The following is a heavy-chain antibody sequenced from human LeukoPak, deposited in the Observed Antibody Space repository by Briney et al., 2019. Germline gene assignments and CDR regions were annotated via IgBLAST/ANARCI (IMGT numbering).Heavy chain of an antibody. Sequence: ASVKVSCKASGYTFTGYYMHWVRQAPGQGLEWMGWINPNSGGTNYAQNFQGRVTMTRDTSISTAYMELSRLRSDDTALYYCARASGRYSDASDIWGQGTMVTASS. CDR2: INPNSGGT. J-gene: IGHJ3*02. D-gene: IGHD1-26*01. CDR1: GYTFTGYY. CDR3: ARASGRYSDASDI. V-gene: IGHV1-2*02.